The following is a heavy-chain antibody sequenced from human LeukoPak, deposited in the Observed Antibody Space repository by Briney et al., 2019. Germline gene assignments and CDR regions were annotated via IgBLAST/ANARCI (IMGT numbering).Heavy chain of an antibody. V-gene: IGHV3-53*01. Sequence: PGGSLRLSCAASGFTVSSNYMSWVRKAPGKGLGWVSVIYSGGSTYYADSVKGRFTISRDNSKNTLYLQMNSLRAEDTAVYYCARVNSYGYSYDYYYYMDVWGKRTTVTVSS. CDR3: ARVNSYGYSYDYYYYMDV. CDR2: IYSGGST. D-gene: IGHD5-18*01. CDR1: GFTVSSNY. J-gene: IGHJ6*03.